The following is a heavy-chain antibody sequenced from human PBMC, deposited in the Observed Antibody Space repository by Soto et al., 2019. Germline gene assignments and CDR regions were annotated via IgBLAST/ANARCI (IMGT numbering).Heavy chain of an antibody. Sequence: SETLSLTRTVSTGSISSYYGGGIRQNQGKGLEWIGYIYYSGSTNYNPSLKSRVTISVDTSKNQFSLKLSSVTAADTAVYYCARGPRRTSYYYDSSGPSDYWGQGTLVTVSS. CDR3: ARGPRRTSYYYDSSGPSDY. CDR2: IYYSGST. J-gene: IGHJ4*02. D-gene: IGHD3-22*01. CDR1: TGSISSYY. V-gene: IGHV4-59*01.